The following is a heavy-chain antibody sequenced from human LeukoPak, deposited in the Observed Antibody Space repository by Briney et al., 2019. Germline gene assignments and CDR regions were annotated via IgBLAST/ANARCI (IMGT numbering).Heavy chain of an antibody. Sequence: GGSLRLSCAASGFTFSDYYMSWIRQAPGKGLEWVSYISSSGSTIYYADSVRGRFTISRDNAKNSLYLQMNSLRAEDTAVYYCARVEIGSSWFYYYYMDVWGKGTTVTVSS. V-gene: IGHV3-11*04. CDR3: ARVEIGSSWFYYYYMDV. CDR2: ISSSGSTI. J-gene: IGHJ6*03. CDR1: GFTFSDYY. D-gene: IGHD6-13*01.